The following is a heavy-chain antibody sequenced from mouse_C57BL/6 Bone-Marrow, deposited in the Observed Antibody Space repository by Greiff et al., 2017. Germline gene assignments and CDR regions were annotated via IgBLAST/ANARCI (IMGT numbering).Heavy chain of an antibody. J-gene: IGHJ2*01. CDR2: INPYNGGT. CDR3: ARGGYYCDY. Sequence: EVQLQQSGPVLVKPGASVKMSCKASGYTFTDYYMNWVKQSHGKSLEWIGVINPYNGGTSYNQKFKGKATLTVDKSSSTAYMELNSLTSEDSAVYYCARGGYYCDYWGQGTTLTVSS. CDR1: GYTFTDYY. V-gene: IGHV1-19*01.